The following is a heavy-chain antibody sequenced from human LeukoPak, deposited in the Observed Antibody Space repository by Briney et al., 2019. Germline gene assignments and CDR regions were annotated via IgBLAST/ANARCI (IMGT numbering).Heavy chain of an antibody. CDR3: AKSGGGDYHFDY. CDR2: ISYDGSNK. CDR1: GFTFSSYS. Sequence: PGRSLRLSCAASGFTFSSYSMHWVRQAPGKGLEWVAVISYDGSNKYYADSVKGRFTISRDNSKNTLYLQMNSLRAEDTAVYYCAKSGGGDYHFDYWGQGTLVTVSS. J-gene: IGHJ4*02. V-gene: IGHV3-30*18. D-gene: IGHD4-17*01.